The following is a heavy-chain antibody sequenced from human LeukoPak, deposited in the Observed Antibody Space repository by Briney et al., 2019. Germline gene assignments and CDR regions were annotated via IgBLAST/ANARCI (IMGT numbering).Heavy chain of an antibody. Sequence: SGPTLVNPTQTLALTCTFSGFSLSTSGVGVGWIRQPPGNALEWLALIYWNDDKRYSPSLKSRLTITKDSSKNQVVLTMTNMDPVDTATYYCAHSHYDYVWGSYRYLDYWGQGTLVTVSS. CDR2: IYWNDDK. J-gene: IGHJ4*02. CDR3: AHSHYDYVWGSYRYLDY. V-gene: IGHV2-5*01. CDR1: GFSLSTSGVG. D-gene: IGHD3-16*02.